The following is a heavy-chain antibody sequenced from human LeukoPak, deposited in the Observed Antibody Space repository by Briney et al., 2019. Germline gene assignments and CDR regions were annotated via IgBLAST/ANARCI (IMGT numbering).Heavy chain of an antibody. D-gene: IGHD5-18*01. CDR2: IKREGSEK. CDR3: ARADSGSYSRYYYYYMDV. Sequence: LGGSLRLSCGASGFIFSSYWMTWARPAPGGGLEWGASIKREGSEKYYVGSGKGRFTISRDNAKNSLYLQMNSLRAEDTAVYCCARADSGSYSRYYYYYMDVWGKGTTVTVSS. J-gene: IGHJ6*03. CDR1: GFIFSSYW. V-gene: IGHV3-7*04.